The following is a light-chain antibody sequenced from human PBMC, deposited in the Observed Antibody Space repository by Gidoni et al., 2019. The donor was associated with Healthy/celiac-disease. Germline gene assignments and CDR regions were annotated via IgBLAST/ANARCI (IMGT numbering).Light chain of an antibody. Sequence: EIVLTQSPGTLSLSSGERATLSCRASQSVSSSYLAWYQQKPGQAPRLLSYGASSRATGIPDRFSGSGSGTDFTLTISRLEPEDFAVYYCQQYGSSPTWTFGQGTKVEIK. J-gene: IGKJ1*01. CDR1: QSVSSSY. V-gene: IGKV3-20*01. CDR3: QQYGSSPTWT. CDR2: GAS.